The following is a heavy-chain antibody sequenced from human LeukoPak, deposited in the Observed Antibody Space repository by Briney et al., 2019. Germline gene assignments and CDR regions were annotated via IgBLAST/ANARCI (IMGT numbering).Heavy chain of an antibody. Sequence: GGSLRLFCAASAFTFSSYAMHWVRQAPGKGLEWVAVISYDGSNKYYADSVKGRFTTSRDNSKNTLYLQMNSLRAEDTAVYYCARDPPLLGVVPVRLGYMDVWGKGTTVTVSS. D-gene: IGHD3-3*01. CDR2: ISYDGSNK. CDR1: AFTFSSYA. J-gene: IGHJ6*03. CDR3: ARDPPLLGVVPVRLGYMDV. V-gene: IGHV3-30*04.